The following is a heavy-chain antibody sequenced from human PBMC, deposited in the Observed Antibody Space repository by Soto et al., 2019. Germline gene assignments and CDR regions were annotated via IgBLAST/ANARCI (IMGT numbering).Heavy chain of an antibody. CDR1: GFTFSSYG. J-gene: IGHJ6*02. Sequence: QVQLVESGGGVVQPGRSLRLSCAAAGFTFSSYGMHLVRQAPGKGLDWLAVASYDGSYKYYADSVKGRFTVSIDNSKNTLYLEMNGLRVEDTDVYFCAKDLRDFWLCWPQHYYYGMDVWGQGTTVLVSS. CDR2: ASYDGSYK. CDR3: AKDLRDFWLCWPQHYYYGMDV. V-gene: IGHV3-30*18. D-gene: IGHD3-3*01.